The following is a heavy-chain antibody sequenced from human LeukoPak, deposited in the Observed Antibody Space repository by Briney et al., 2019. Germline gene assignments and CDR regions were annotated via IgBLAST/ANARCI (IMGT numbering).Heavy chain of an antibody. CDR2: ISGSSNTM. D-gene: IGHD3-10*02. Sequence: GGSLRLSCAASGFIFSNYAMNWVRQAPGKGLEWVSYISGSSNTMYYADSVKGRFTISRDNAKNPLYLQMNSLRDEDTAVYYCARDVRGVIISGYYSYGMDVWGQGTTVTVSS. J-gene: IGHJ6*02. CDR3: ARDVRGVIISGYYSYGMDV. CDR1: GFIFSNYA. V-gene: IGHV3-48*02.